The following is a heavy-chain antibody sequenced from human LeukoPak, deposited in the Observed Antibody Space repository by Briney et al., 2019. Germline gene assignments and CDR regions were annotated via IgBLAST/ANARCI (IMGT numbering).Heavy chain of an antibody. D-gene: IGHD3-3*01. CDR3: AKGSYYDFWSGYFNY. CDR1: GFTFSSYG. J-gene: IGHJ4*02. Sequence: PGGSLRLSCAASGFTFSSYGMHWVRQAPGKGLEWVAFIRYNGSNKYYADSVKGRFTISRDNSKNTLYLQMNSLRAEDTAVYYCAKGSYYDFWSGYFNYWGQGTLVTVSS. CDR2: IRYNGSNK. V-gene: IGHV3-30*02.